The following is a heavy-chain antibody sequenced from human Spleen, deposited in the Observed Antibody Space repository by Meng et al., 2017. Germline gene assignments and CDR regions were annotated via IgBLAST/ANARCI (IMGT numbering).Heavy chain of an antibody. CDR3: AKVGPFYDLLTGYFIDKYYFDY. V-gene: IGHV3-23*01. CDR2: ISGSGATT. D-gene: IGHD3-9*01. Sequence: GESLKISCSGSGFTFSDPMSWVRQAPGKGLDWVSFISGSGATTYYADSVRGRFTISKDNSKNTLYLQMNSLRVEDTAVYYCAKVGPFYDLLTGYFIDKYYFDYWGQGTLVTVSS. J-gene: IGHJ4*02. CDR1: GFTFSDP.